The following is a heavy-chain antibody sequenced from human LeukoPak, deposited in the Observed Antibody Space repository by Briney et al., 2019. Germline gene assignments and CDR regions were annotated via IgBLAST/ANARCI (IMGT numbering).Heavy chain of an antibody. CDR2: ISFSGSPT. D-gene: IGHD2-21*01. V-gene: IGHV3-11*04. CDR3: AKDHLFPYYFDY. CDR1: GFTFSDYY. J-gene: IGHJ4*02. Sequence: GGSLRLSCAASGFTFSDYYMSWIRQAPGKGLEWVSYISFSGSPTQYADSVKGRFTISRDNSKNTLYLQMNSLRAEDTAVYYCAKDHLFPYYFDYWGQGTLVTVSS.